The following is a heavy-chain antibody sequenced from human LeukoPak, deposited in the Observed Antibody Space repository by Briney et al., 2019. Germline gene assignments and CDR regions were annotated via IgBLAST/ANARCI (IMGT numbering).Heavy chain of an antibody. D-gene: IGHD2-2*01. CDR1: GYSFTSYW. Sequence: GESLKISCKGSGYSFTSYWIGWVRQMPEKGLEWMGIIYPGDSDTRYSPSFQGQVTISADKSISTAYLQWSSLKASDTAMYYCARIPGSSTSPYYYYMDVWGKGTTVTVSS. V-gene: IGHV5-51*01. J-gene: IGHJ6*03. CDR2: IYPGDSDT. CDR3: ARIPGSSTSPYYYYMDV.